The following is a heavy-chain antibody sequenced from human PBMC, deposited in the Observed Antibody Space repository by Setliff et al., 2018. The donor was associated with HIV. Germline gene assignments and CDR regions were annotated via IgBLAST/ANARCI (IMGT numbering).Heavy chain of an antibody. Sequence: PSETLSLTCTATGASVGNYFWSWIRQSAGKGLEWIGRMYTTVDAAYNPSLKSRVIMSVDTSKNQISLKLTSVTAADTAMYYCARDPAIYFDFWGQGVLVTVSS. J-gene: IGHJ4*02. CDR2: MYTTVDA. D-gene: IGHD2-2*01. CDR1: GASVGNYF. CDR3: ARDPAIYFDF. V-gene: IGHV4-4*07.